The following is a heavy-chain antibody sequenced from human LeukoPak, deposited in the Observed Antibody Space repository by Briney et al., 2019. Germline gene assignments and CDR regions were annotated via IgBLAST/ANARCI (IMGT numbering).Heavy chain of an antibody. D-gene: IGHD3-3*01. Sequence: SETLSLTCTVSGGSISSSSYYWGWIRQPPGKGLEWIGSIYYSGSTYYNPSLKSRVTISVDTSKNQFSLKLSSVTAADTAVYYCASENYDFWSGRYNWFDPWGQGTLVTVSS. CDR1: GGSISSSSYY. J-gene: IGHJ5*02. V-gene: IGHV4-39*07. CDR3: ASENYDFWSGRYNWFDP. CDR2: IYYSGST.